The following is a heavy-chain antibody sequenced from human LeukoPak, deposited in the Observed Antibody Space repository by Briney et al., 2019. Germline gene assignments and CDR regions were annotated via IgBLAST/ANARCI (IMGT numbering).Heavy chain of an antibody. V-gene: IGHV4-39*07. CDR2: IYHSGRT. D-gene: IGHD3-3*01. Sequence: SETLSLTCTVSGGSISSSSYSWGWIRQPPGKGLEWIGSIYHSGRTYYNPSLKSRVTISVDTSKNQVSLILTSVTAADTAVYYCARVPSDDDWSGYLPYFDYWGQGNLVTVSS. J-gene: IGHJ4*02. CDR1: GGSISSSSYS. CDR3: ARVPSDDDWSGYLPYFDY.